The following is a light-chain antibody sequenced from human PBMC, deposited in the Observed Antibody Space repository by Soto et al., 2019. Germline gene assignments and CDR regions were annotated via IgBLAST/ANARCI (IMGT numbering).Light chain of an antibody. J-gene: IGKJ1*01. CDR2: DVS. CDR3: QQYGSSPET. CDR1: QSVSSAY. V-gene: IGKV3-20*01. Sequence: EIVLTQSPGTLSLSPGERATLSCRASQSVSSAYLAWYQQKPGQATRLLIYDVSSKATGIPDRFSGSASGTDFTLTVSRLEPEVFAVYYYQQYGSSPETFGQGTKVEIK.